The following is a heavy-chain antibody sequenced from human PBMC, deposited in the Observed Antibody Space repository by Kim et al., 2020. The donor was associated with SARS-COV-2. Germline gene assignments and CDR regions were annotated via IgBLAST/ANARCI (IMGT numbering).Heavy chain of an antibody. CDR2: INTNTGNP. D-gene: IGHD3-3*01. CDR1: GYTFTSYA. Sequence: ASVKVSCKASGYTFTSYAMNWVRQAPGQGLEWMGWINTNTGNPTYAQGFTGRFVFSLDTSVSTAYLQISSLKAEDTAVYYCARVLSSSGYFYWNERNWFDPWGQGALVTVSS. V-gene: IGHV7-4-1*02. J-gene: IGHJ5*02. CDR3: ARVLSSSGYFYWNERNWFDP.